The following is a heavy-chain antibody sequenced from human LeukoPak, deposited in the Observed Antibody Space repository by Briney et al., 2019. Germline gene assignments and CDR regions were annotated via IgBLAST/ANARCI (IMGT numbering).Heavy chain of an antibody. CDR2: INPNSGGT. J-gene: IGHJ4*02. V-gene: IGHV1-2*06. Sequence: ASVKVSCKASGYTFTGYYMHWVRQAPGQGLEWMGRINPNSGGTNYAQKFQGRVTMTRDTSISTAYMELSRLRSDDTAMYYCAREGGYSSSWSGYWGQGTLVTVSS. D-gene: IGHD6-13*01. CDR1: GYTFTGYY. CDR3: AREGGYSSSWSGY.